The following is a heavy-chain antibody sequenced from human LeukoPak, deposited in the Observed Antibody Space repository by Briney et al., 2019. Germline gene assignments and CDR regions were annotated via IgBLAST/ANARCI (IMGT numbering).Heavy chain of an antibody. CDR2: ISYDGSNK. CDR3: ARDQLLWFGELSLDY. J-gene: IGHJ4*02. Sequence: GGSLRLSCAASGFTFSSYAMHWVRQAPGKGLEWVAVISYDGSNKYYADSVKGRFTISRDNSKNTLYLQMNSLRAEDTAVYYCARDQLLWFGELSLDYWGQGTLVTVSS. V-gene: IGHV3-30-3*01. D-gene: IGHD3-10*01. CDR1: GFTFSSYA.